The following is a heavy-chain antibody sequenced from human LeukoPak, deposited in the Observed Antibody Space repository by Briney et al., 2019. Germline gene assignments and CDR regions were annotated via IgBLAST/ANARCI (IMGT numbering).Heavy chain of an antibody. J-gene: IGHJ5*02. V-gene: IGHV1-69*13. CDR1: GGTFSSYA. CDR3: AREGDYYGSGSYYEP. Sequence: ASVKVSCKASGGTFSSYAISWVRQAPGQGLEWMGGIIPIFGTANYAPKFQGRVTITADESTSTAYMELSSLRSEDTAVYYCAREGDYYGSGSYYEPWGQGTLVTVSS. CDR2: IIPIFGTA. D-gene: IGHD3-10*01.